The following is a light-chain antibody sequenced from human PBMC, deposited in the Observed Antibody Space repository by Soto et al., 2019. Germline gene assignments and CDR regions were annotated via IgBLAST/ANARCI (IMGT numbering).Light chain of an antibody. CDR1: QSVSSN. CDR3: QQYNNWPYT. J-gene: IGKJ2*01. Sequence: EIVMTQSPATLYVSPGERATLSCRASQSVSSNLAWYQQKPGQAPRLLIYDASTRATGIPARFRGSVSGTEFTLTISSLQSEDLAVYYCQQYNNWPYTFGQGTKLEIK. CDR2: DAS. V-gene: IGKV3-15*01.